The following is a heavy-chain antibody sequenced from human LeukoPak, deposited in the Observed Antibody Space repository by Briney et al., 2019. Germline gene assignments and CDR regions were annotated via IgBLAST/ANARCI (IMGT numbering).Heavy chain of an antibody. CDR3: ARENYYGSGSYSLDY. D-gene: IGHD3-10*01. V-gene: IGHV1-69*01. CDR2: IIPIFGTA. CDR1: GGTFSSYA. Sequence: SVKVSCKASGGTFSSYAISWVRQAPGQGLEWVGGIIPIFGTANYAQKFQGRVTITADESTSTAYMELSSLRSEDTAVYYCARENYYGSGSYSLDYWGQGTLVTVSS. J-gene: IGHJ4*02.